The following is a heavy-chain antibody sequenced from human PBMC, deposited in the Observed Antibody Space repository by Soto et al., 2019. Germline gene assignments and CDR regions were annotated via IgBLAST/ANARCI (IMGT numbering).Heavy chain of an antibody. J-gene: IGHJ3*02. CDR3: ARGFGINRVAFDI. CDR2: FDQSGST. V-gene: IGHV4-34*01. Sequence: SEPLSPTFHCCSWPFLASYWSWIRQPPGKGLEWIGEFDQSGSTNYNPSLKSRVTLSIDTSKNQFSLKLSSVTAADTAVYYCARGFGINRVAFDIWGQGTMVS. D-gene: IGHD3-16*01. CDR1: SWPFLASY.